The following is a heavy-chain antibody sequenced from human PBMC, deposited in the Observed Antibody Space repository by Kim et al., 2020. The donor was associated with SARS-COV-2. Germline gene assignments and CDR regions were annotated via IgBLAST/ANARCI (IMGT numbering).Heavy chain of an antibody. CDR3: ATGLPGWAADDTYFDS. J-gene: IGHJ4*01. D-gene: IGHD6-25*01. CDR1: GLPFSRYW. CDR2: IKEDGTEK. V-gene: IGHV3-7*01. Sequence: GGSLRLSCVASGLPFSRYWMSWVRQAPGKGLEWVANIKEDGTEKNYVQSVEGRCTISRDDAQDSLFLQMSDLRVEDTAMYYCATGLPGWAADDTYFDSWGQGTLVTVSS.